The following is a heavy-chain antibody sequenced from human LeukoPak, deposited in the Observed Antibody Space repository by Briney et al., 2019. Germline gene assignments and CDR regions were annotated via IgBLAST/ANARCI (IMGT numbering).Heavy chain of an antibody. Sequence: ASVKVSCKASGGTFSSYAISWVRQAPGQGLEWMGGIIPIFGTANYAQKFQGRVTIIADESTSTAYMELSSLRSEDTAVYYCARDGSGGIPFDYWGQGTLVTVSS. D-gene: IGHD2-15*01. V-gene: IGHV1-69*13. J-gene: IGHJ4*02. CDR2: IIPIFGTA. CDR1: GGTFSSYA. CDR3: ARDGSGGIPFDY.